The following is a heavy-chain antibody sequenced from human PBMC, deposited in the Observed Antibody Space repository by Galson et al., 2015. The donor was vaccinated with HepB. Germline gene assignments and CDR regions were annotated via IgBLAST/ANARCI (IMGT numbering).Heavy chain of an antibody. CDR2: ISPSNGNT. V-gene: IGHV1-18*01. CDR1: GYIFSIYG. Sequence: SVKVSCKASGYIFSIYGITWVRQAPGQGLEWMGWISPSNGNTNFAQKFQGRVTMTTDTSTTTAYMELNSLRSDDTAVYYCARDQGAYDSPSFRWFDPWGQGAPVTVSS. CDR3: ARDQGAYDSPSFRWFDP. D-gene: IGHD3-22*01. J-gene: IGHJ5*02.